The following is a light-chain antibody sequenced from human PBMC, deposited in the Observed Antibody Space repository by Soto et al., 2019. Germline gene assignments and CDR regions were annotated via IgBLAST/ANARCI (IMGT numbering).Light chain of an antibody. CDR1: SSDVVGYNY. V-gene: IGLV2-14*03. J-gene: IGLJ1*01. Sequence: QSVLTQPASVSGAPGQSITLSLTGTSSDVVGYNYVSWYQHHPGKAPKLIIYDVTNRPSGVSNPFSGSKSGNTASLTISGLQPEDEADYYCSSYTTSNTRQIVFGTGTKVTVL. CDR2: DVT. CDR3: SSYTTSNTRQIV.